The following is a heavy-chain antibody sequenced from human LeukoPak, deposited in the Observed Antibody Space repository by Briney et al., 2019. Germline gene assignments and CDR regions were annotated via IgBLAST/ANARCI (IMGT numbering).Heavy chain of an antibody. V-gene: IGHV1-18*01. Sequence: GESLKISCKGSGYSFTSYGISWVRQAPGQGLEWMGWISAYNGNTNYAQKLQGRVTMTTDTSTSTAYMELRSLRSDDTAVYYCARPLLGLYYFDYWGQGTLVTVSS. CDR2: ISAYNGNT. CDR3: ARPLLGLYYFDY. D-gene: IGHD1-26*01. CDR1: GYSFTSYG. J-gene: IGHJ4*02.